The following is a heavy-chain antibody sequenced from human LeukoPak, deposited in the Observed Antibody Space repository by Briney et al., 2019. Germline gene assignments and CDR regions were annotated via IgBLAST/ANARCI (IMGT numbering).Heavy chain of an antibody. D-gene: IGHD2-21*02. V-gene: IGHV4-59*01. Sequence: ETQSLTCTVSGGSISSYYWSWIRRPPGKGLEWIGYIYYSGCTNYNPSLKSRVTLSVDTSKNQFSLKLSSVTAADTAVYYCARVQCGGDCHYYYYYYMDVWGKETSVTVSS. CDR3: ARVQCGGDCHYYYYYYMDV. CDR2: IYYSGCT. CDR1: GGSISSYY. J-gene: IGHJ6*03.